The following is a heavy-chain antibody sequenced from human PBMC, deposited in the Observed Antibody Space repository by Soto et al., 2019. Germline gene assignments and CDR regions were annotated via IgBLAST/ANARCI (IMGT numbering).Heavy chain of an antibody. J-gene: IGHJ6*04. D-gene: IGHD2-2*01. V-gene: IGHV3-23*01. Sequence: EMQLLESGGGLGQPGGSLRLSCVASPITVYNFAAMSWVRQTPERGLEWVSTISGRGDHRYYADSVKGRFTISRDNSKNRLYLQMDGLRVADTAVYYCAKDRALENQTPYGMDVWGKGTTVTV. CDR3: AKDRALENQTPYGMDV. CDR1: PITVYNFAA. CDR2: ISGRGDHR.